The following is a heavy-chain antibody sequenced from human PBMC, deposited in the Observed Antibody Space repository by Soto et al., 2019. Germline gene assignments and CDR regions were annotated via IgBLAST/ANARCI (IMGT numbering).Heavy chain of an antibody. J-gene: IGHJ5*02. CDR1: GFTFSSYA. Sequence: QVQLVESGGGVVQPGRSLRLSCAASGFTFSSYAMHWVRQAPGKGLEWVAVISYDGSNKYYADSVKGRFTISRDNSKNSLYLQINSLRAEGTAVYYCATAPPPYSSGWDGAWFDPWGQGTLVSVSS. V-gene: IGHV3-30-3*01. CDR2: ISYDGSNK. CDR3: ATAPPPYSSGWDGAWFDP. D-gene: IGHD6-19*01.